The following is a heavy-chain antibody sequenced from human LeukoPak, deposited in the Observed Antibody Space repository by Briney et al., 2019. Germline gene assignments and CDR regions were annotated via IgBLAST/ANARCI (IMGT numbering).Heavy chain of an antibody. V-gene: IGHV3-30*18. D-gene: IGHD2-15*01. CDR2: ISSDGTKK. J-gene: IGHJ4*02. CDR1: GFRFSDYG. CDR3: AKRRDYCSGGSCYSLDY. Sequence: PGGSLRLSCAASGFRFSDYGMHWVRQASGRGLEWVAVISSDGTKKAYADSVKGRFTISRDNSENTLYLQMSSLRAEDTAVYYCAKRRDYCSGGSCYSLDYWGQGTLVTVSS.